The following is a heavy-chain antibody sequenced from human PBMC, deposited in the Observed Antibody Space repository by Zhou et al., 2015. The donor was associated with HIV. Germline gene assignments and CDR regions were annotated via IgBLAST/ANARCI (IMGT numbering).Heavy chain of an antibody. V-gene: IGHV1-18*01. CDR2: ISPYNGNT. CDR3: ARDRPYSSSWYENDXFDI. J-gene: IGHJ3*02. D-gene: IGHD6-13*01. CDR1: GYTFTSYG. Sequence: QVQLVQSGAEVKKPGASVKVSCKASGYTFTSYGLSWVRQAPGQGLEWMGWISPYNGNTNYAQKLQGRVTMTTDTSTSTVYMELSSLRSEDTAVYYCARDRPYSSSWYENDXFDIWGQGTMVTVSS.